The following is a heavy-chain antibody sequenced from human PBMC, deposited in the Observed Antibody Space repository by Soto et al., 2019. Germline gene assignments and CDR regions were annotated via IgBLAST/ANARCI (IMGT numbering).Heavy chain of an antibody. CDR3: ATSDSSSSWWFDP. V-gene: IGHV1-24*01. CDR1: GYPLTELS. Sequence: DSVPVSCTVSGYPLTELSMHWVRQSPGKGLEWMGGFDPEDGETIYAQKFQGRVTMTEDTSTDTAYMELSSLSSEDTAVYYCATSDSSSSWWFDPWGQGTLVTVSS. J-gene: IGHJ5*02. CDR2: FDPEDGET. D-gene: IGHD6-6*01.